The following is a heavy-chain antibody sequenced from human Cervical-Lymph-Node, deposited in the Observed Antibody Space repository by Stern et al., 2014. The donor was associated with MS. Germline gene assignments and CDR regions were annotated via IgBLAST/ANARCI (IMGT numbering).Heavy chain of an antibody. CDR1: GFKFSNYV. D-gene: IGHD2-2*01. CDR2: IWYDGSNK. Sequence: VQLVESGGGVVQPGRSLRLSCAGSGFKFSNYVMHWVRQAPGKGLEWVALIWYDGSNKYYTDSVQGRFTISRDNSKDTLYLQMNGLRPEDTALYYCARDASYQLLDHWGQGTLVTVSS. J-gene: IGHJ1*01. CDR3: ARDASYQLLDH. V-gene: IGHV3-33*01.